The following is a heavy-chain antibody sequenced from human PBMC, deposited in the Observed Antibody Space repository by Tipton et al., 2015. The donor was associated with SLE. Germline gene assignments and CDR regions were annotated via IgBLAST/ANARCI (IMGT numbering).Heavy chain of an antibody. V-gene: IGHV4-61*02. Sequence: LRLSCTVSGGSISSGSYYWSWIRQPAGKGLEWIGRIYTSGSTNYNPPLKSRVTISVDTSKNQFSLKLSSVTAADTAVYYCARGGLVVGVSYFDYWGQGTLVTVSS. CDR1: GGSISSGSYY. J-gene: IGHJ4*02. CDR2: IYTSGST. CDR3: ARGGLVVGVSYFDY. D-gene: IGHD3-22*01.